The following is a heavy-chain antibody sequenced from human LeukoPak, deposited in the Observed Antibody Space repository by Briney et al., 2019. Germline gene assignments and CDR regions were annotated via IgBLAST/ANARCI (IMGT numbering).Heavy chain of an antibody. CDR3: ARHVVGRPTLDYYYYYMDV. J-gene: IGHJ6*03. D-gene: IGHD1-14*01. CDR1: GGSISSSSYY. Sequence: SETLSLTCTVSGGSISSSSYYWGWIRQPPGKGLEWIGSIYYSGSTYYNPSLKSRVTISVDTSKNQFSLKLSSVTAADTAVYYCARHVVGRPTLDYYYYYMDVWGKGTTVTVSS. CDR2: IYYSGST. V-gene: IGHV4-39*01.